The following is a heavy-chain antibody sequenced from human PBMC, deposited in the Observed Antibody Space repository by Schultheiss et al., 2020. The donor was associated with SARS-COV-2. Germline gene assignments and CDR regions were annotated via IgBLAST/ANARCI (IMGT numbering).Heavy chain of an antibody. V-gene: IGHV3-23*01. D-gene: IGHD6-19*01. CDR1: GFTFSSYA. Sequence: GGSLRLSCAASGFTFSSYAMHWVRQAPGKGLVWVSAISGSGGSTYYADSVKGRFTISRDNSKNTLYLQMNSLRAEDTAVYYCARDLAGQWLKFWGQGTMVTVSS. CDR3: ARDLAGQWLKF. CDR2: ISGSGGST. J-gene: IGHJ3*01.